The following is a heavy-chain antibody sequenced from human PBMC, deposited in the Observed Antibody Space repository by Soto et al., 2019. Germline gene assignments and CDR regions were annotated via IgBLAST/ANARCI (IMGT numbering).Heavy chain of an antibody. CDR2: IKEDGSEK. J-gene: IGHJ4*02. V-gene: IGHV3-7*03. CDR3: ARDKVVGPTTLDY. Sequence: GGSLRLSCVVSGFTFSTYWMSWVRQAPGKGLEWVANIKEDGSEKYYLDSVKGRFTIYRDNAKNSLYLQMNSLRAEDTAVYYCARDKVVGPTTLDYWGQGTLVTVSS. CDR1: GFTFSTYW. D-gene: IGHD1-26*01.